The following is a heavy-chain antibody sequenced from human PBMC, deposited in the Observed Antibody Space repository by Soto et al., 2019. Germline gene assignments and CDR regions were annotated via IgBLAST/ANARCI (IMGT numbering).Heavy chain of an antibody. CDR3: ASTRRDGCNNYYYYYGMGV. J-gene: IGHJ6*02. D-gene: IGHD2-2*02. CDR1: GFTFSSYN. V-gene: IGHV3-21*01. Sequence: EVQLVESGGGLVKPGGSLRLSCAASGFTFSSYNMNWVRQAPGKGLEWVSSISSSSSYIYYADSVKGRFTISRDNAKNSLCLRRTSLRAEDTAVYYWASTRRDGCNNYYYYYGMGVWGQGTTVTVSS. CDR2: ISSSSSYI.